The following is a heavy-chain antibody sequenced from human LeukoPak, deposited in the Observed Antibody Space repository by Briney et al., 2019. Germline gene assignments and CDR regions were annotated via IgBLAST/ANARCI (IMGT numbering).Heavy chain of an antibody. CDR1: GGSFSGYY. Sequence: SETLSLTCAVYGGSFSGYYWSWIRQPPGKGLEWIGEINHSGSTNYNPSLKSRVTISVDTSKNQFSLKLSSVTAADTAVYYCARGSVTRYSYGSPWADYWGQGTLVTVSS. CDR3: ARGSVTRYSYGSPWADY. J-gene: IGHJ4*02. V-gene: IGHV4-34*01. D-gene: IGHD5-18*01. CDR2: INHSGST.